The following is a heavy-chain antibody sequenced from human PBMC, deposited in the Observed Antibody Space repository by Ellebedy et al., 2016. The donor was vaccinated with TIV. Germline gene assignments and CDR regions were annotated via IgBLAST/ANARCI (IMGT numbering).Heavy chain of an antibody. V-gene: IGHV4-34*01. D-gene: IGHD2-21*02. CDR1: GGSLSGYY. CDR3: SRGVTDQN. CDR2: INHSGST. J-gene: IGHJ4*02. Sequence: MPGGSLRLSCAVYGGSLSGYYRSWIRQPPGKGLEWIGEINHSGSTNYNSSLKSRVTISLDTSKNQFSLKLSSVTAADTAVYYCSRGVTDQNWGQGILVTVSS.